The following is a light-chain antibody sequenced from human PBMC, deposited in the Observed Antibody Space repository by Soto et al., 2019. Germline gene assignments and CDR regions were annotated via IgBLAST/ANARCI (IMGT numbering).Light chain of an antibody. J-gene: IGLJ3*02. CDR1: SSDVGNYNL. V-gene: IGLV2-23*01. Sequence: QSVLTQPASVSGSPGQSITISCTGTSSDVGNYNLVSWYQHHPGKAPKLMIYEGSKRPSGVSNRFSGSKSGNTASLTISGLQAEDEADYYCCSYAGSSTWVFGGGTKVTVL. CDR3: CSYAGSSTWV. CDR2: EGS.